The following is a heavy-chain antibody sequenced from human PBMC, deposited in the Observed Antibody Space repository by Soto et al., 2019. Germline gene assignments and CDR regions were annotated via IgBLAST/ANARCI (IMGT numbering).Heavy chain of an antibody. D-gene: IGHD4-17*01. CDR1: GGTFSSYA. Sequence: QVQLVQSGAEVKKPGSSVKVSCKASGGTFSSYAISWVRQAPGQGLEWMGGIIPIFGTANYAQKYQGRVTITADESTSTADMELSSLRSEDTAVYYCARVFGDSQMGWFDPWGQGTLVTVSS. V-gene: IGHV1-69*01. CDR3: ARVFGDSQMGWFDP. CDR2: IIPIFGTA. J-gene: IGHJ5*02.